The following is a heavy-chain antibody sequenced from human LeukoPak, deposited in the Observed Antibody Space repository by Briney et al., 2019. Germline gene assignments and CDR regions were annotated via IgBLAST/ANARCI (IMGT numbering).Heavy chain of an antibody. J-gene: IGHJ4*02. D-gene: IGHD2-15*01. CDR3: ARGGYCSGGSCLPDDY. CDR1: GGSISSGSYY. Sequence: PSQTLSLTCTVSGGSISSGSYYWSWIRQPAGKGLEWIGRIYTSGSTNYNPSLKSRVTISVDTSKNQFSLKLSSVTAADTAVYYCARGGYCSGGSCLPDDYWGQGTLVTVSS. CDR2: IYTSGST. V-gene: IGHV4-61*02.